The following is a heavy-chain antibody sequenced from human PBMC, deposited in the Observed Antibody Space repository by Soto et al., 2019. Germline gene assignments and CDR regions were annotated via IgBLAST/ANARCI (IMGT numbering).Heavy chain of an antibody. V-gene: IGHV1-3*01. CDR2: INPDNSNT. CDR3: AVVFHYYGSGSDS. J-gene: IGHJ5*02. CDR1: GYNFTDYA. D-gene: IGHD3-10*01. Sequence: QVQLVQSGAEVKKPGASVKVPCKASGYNFTDYALHWVRQAPGQGLEWMGWINPDNSNTKYSQKFQGRVTISSDTSANTAYMELRSLTSEDTAVYYCAVVFHYYGSGSDSWGQGTLVIASS.